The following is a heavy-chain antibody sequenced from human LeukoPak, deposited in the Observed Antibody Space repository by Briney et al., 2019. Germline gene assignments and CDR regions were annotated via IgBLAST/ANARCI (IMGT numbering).Heavy chain of an antibody. CDR2: IWYDGSNK. Sequence: GGSLRLSCAASGFTFSSYGMHWVRQAPGKGLEWVAVIWYDGSNKYYADSVKGRFTISRDNSKNTLYLQMNSLRAEDTAVYYCAKDQLIAGYYYMDVWGEGTTVTVSS. D-gene: IGHD2-21*01. CDR1: GFTFSSYG. CDR3: AKDQLIAGYYYMDV. J-gene: IGHJ6*03. V-gene: IGHV3-33*06.